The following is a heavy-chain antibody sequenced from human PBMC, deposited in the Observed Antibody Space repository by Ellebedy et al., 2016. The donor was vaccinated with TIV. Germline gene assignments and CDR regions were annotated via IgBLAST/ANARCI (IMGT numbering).Heavy chain of an antibody. V-gene: IGHV3-66*01. J-gene: IGHJ4*02. CDR1: GSTVGDYY. Sequence: GGSLRLSXLVSGSTVGDYYMNWVRQAPGQGPEWVSMMYSGGSTYYLDSVKGRFTISRDPSTNTVFLQMNSLRVEDSAVYYCVRAGFRIRGVTFDYWGQGTLVTVSS. CDR2: MYSGGST. D-gene: IGHD3-10*01. CDR3: VRAGFRIRGVTFDY.